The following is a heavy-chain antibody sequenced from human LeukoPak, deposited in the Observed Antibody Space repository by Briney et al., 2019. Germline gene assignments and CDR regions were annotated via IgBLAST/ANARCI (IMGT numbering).Heavy chain of an antibody. J-gene: IGHJ4*02. Sequence: GGSLRLSCAASGFTFSSYAMSWVRQTPGKGLEWVSAISGSGGSTYYADSVKGRFTISRDNSKNTLYLQMNSLRAEDTAVYYCAKAVWSGSYLQLSPADYWGQGTLVTVSS. CDR3: AKAVWSGSYLQLSPADY. CDR2: ISGSGGST. D-gene: IGHD1-26*01. CDR1: GFTFSSYA. V-gene: IGHV3-23*01.